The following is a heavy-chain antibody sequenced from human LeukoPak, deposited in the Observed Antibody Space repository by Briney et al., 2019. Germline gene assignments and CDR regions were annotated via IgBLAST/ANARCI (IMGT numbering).Heavy chain of an antibody. CDR2: ISGSGDST. CDR1: GFTFSSFA. V-gene: IGHV3-23*01. D-gene: IGHD2-15*01. J-gene: IGHJ4*02. Sequence: GGSLRLSCAASGFTFSSFAMNWVRQAPGKGLEWVSSISGSGDSTYYADSVKGRFTISRDNSKNTLYLQMNSLRAEDTAVYYCAKDLLSGGNCYSIFHYWGQGTLVTVSS. CDR3: AKDLLSGGNCYSIFHY.